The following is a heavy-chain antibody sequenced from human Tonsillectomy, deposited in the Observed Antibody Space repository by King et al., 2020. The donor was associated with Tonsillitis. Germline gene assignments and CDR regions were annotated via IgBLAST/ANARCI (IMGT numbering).Heavy chain of an antibody. CDR1: GGSISSYY. Sequence: QLQESGPGLVKPSETLSLTCTVYGGSISSYYWSWIRQPPGKGLEWIGYIYYSGSTNYNPSLRSRVTVSIDTSRNQFSLKLSSVTAADTAVYYCARLSGWYEGYFHHWGQGTLVTVSS. CDR3: ARLSGWYEGYFHH. J-gene: IGHJ1*01. V-gene: IGHV4-59*01. CDR2: IYYSGST. D-gene: IGHD6-19*01.